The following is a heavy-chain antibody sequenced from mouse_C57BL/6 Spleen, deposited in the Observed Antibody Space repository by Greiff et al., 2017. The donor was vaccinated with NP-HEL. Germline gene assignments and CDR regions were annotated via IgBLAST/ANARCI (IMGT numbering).Heavy chain of an antibody. CDR1: GFNIKDDY. Sequence: VQLKESGAELVRPGASVKLSCTASGFNIKDDYMHWVKQRPEQGLEWIGWIDPENGDTEYASKFQGKATITADTSSNTAYLQLSSLTSEDTAVYYCTTAGLRFAYWGQGTLVTVSA. CDR3: TTAGLRFAY. V-gene: IGHV14-4*01. J-gene: IGHJ3*01. CDR2: IDPENGDT.